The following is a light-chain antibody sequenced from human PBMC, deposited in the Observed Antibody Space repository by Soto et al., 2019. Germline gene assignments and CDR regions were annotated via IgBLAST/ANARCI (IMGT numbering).Light chain of an antibody. CDR2: DAS. Sequence: EIVLTPSPATLSLSPGERPRLFLRASQSVSSYLAWYQQKPGQAPRLLIYDASNRATGIPARFSGSGSGTDFTLTISSLEPEDFAVYYCQQRSNWPWTFGQGTKVDIK. CDR3: QQRSNWPWT. CDR1: QSVSSY. V-gene: IGKV3-11*01. J-gene: IGKJ1*01.